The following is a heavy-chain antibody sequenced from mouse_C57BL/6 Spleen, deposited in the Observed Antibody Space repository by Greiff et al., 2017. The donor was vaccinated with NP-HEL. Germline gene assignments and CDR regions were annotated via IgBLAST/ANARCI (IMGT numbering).Heavy chain of an antibody. Sequence: VQLKQSGPELVKPGASVKISCKASGYSFTGYYMNWVKQSPEKSLEWIGEINPSTGGTTYNQKFKAKATLTVDKSSSTAYMQLKSLTSEDSAVYYCARGDGNYEVDYWGQGTTLTVSS. J-gene: IGHJ2*01. D-gene: IGHD2-1*01. V-gene: IGHV1-42*01. CDR3: ARGDGNYEVDY. CDR1: GYSFTGYY. CDR2: INPSTGGT.